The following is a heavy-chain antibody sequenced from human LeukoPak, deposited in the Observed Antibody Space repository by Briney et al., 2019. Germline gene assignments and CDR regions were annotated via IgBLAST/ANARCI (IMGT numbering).Heavy chain of an antibody. J-gene: IGHJ4*02. CDR2: IMQDGSQK. V-gene: IGHV3-7*01. CDR1: GFTFSSYW. Sequence: PGGSLRLSCAASGFTFSSYWMSWVRQAPGKGLEWVANIMQDGSQKYYVDSVKGRFSISRDSGNNSLFLHMSSLRAEDTAVYYCARDLSDTSGYFDYWGQGTLVIVSS. CDR3: ARDLSDTSGYFDY. D-gene: IGHD3-22*01.